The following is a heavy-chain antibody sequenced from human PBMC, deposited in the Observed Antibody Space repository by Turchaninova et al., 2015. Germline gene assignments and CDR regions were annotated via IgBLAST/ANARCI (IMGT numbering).Heavy chain of an antibody. CDR3: ARDRVNSWERYFACLLGAAYVI. CDR2: IYYTWST. Sequence: VKSWGTLSLTCTVSGGSISTYYWNWIRQPPGKEPEWIGHIYYTWSTNYNPSLKSRVTISVDTSRDQVSLKLNSVTAADTAVYYCARDRVNSWERYFACLLGAAYVIWGPGTMVTVSS. V-gene: IGHV4-59*01. J-gene: IGHJ3*02. D-gene: IGHD3-9*01. CDR1: GGSISTYY.